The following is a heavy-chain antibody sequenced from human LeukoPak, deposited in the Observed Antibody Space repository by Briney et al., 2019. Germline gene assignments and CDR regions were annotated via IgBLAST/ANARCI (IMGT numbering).Heavy chain of an antibody. CDR3: AKVAIPYYDSSGPSYYFDY. J-gene: IGHJ4*02. CDR2: IRYDGSNK. D-gene: IGHD3-22*01. V-gene: IGHV3-30*02. CDR1: GFTFSDYS. Sequence: GGSLRLSCAASGFTFSDYSMHWVRQAPGKGLEWVAFIRYDGSNKYYADSVKGRFTISRDNSKNMLYLQMNSLRAEDTAVYYCAKVAIPYYDSSGPSYYFDYWGQGTLVTVSS.